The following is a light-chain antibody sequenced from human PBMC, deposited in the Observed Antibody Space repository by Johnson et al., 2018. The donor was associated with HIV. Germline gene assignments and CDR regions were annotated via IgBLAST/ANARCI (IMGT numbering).Light chain of an antibody. Sequence: QSVLTQPPSVSVAPGQKVTISCSGNTSTIGNNFVSWYQLLPGTAPKLLIYKNTQRPSGIPDRFSDSKSATSATLGITGLHTGDEADYYCGTWDTSLTTGGVFGTGTKVTVL. CDR2: KNT. J-gene: IGLJ1*01. CDR1: TSTIGNNF. V-gene: IGLV1-51*02. CDR3: GTWDTSLTTGGV.